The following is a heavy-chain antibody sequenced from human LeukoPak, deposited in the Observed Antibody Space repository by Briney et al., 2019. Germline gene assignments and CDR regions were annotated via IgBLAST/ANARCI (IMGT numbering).Heavy chain of an antibody. CDR1: GFTFSSYA. Sequence: GGSLRLSCAASGFTFSSYAMSWVRQAPGKGLEWVSAISGSGSSISYADSVKGRFTISRDNSKNTLYLQMNSLRAEDTAVYYCAKPGGRVTYPFDFWGQGTLVTVSS. V-gene: IGHV3-23*01. D-gene: IGHD1-26*01. CDR2: ISGSGSSI. J-gene: IGHJ4*02. CDR3: AKPGGRVTYPFDF.